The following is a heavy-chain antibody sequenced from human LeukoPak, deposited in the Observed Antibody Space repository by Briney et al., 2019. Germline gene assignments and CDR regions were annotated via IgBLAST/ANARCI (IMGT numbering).Heavy chain of an antibody. J-gene: IGHJ4*02. Sequence: PSETLSLTCAVYGGSFSGYYWSWIRQPPGKGLEWIGEINHSGSTNYNPSLKSRVTISVDTSKNQFSLKLSSVTAADTAVYYCARVSSGYSSSWFDYWGQGTLVTVSS. CDR3: ARVSSGYSSSWFDY. D-gene: IGHD6-13*01. CDR2: INHSGST. CDR1: GGSFSGYY. V-gene: IGHV4-34*01.